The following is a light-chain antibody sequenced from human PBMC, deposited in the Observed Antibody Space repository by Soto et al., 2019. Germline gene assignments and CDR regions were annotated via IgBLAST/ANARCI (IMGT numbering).Light chain of an antibody. CDR1: QSVSSN. Sequence: EIVMTQSPATLSVSPGERATLSCRASQSVSSNLAWYQQKPGQAPRLLIYGASSRATGIPDRFSGSGSGTDFTLTISSLESEDFAVYYCQQFSSTPSWTFGQGTKVDIK. J-gene: IGKJ1*01. V-gene: IGKV3D-15*02. CDR3: QQFSSTPSWT. CDR2: GAS.